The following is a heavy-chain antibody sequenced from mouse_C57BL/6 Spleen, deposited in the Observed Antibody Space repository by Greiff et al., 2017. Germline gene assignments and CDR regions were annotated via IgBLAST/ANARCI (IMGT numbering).Heavy chain of an antibody. CDR3: ASQFITTVVAVDY. Sequence: VQLQQSGPELVKPGASAKISCKASGYAFSSSWMNWVKQRPGKGLEWIGRIYPGDGDTNYNGKFKGKATLTADKSSSTAYMQLSSLTSEDSAVYFCASQFITTVVAVDYWGQGTTLTVSS. D-gene: IGHD1-1*01. V-gene: IGHV1-82*01. CDR1: GYAFSSSW. CDR2: IYPGDGDT. J-gene: IGHJ2*01.